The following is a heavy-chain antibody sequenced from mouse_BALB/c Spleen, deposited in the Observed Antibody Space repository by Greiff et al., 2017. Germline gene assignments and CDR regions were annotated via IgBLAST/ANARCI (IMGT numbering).Heavy chain of an antibody. CDR3: ARSYYRYDGGVYAMDY. Sequence: VQLQQSGPELVKPGASVKISCKASGYAFSSSWMNWVKQRPGQGLEWIGYINPSTGYTEYNQKFKDKATLTADKSSSTAYMQLSSLTSEDSAVYYCARSYYRYDGGVYAMDYWGQGTSVTVSS. V-gene: IGHV1S26*01. CDR2: INPSTGYT. J-gene: IGHJ4*01. CDR1: GYAFSSSW. D-gene: IGHD2-14*01.